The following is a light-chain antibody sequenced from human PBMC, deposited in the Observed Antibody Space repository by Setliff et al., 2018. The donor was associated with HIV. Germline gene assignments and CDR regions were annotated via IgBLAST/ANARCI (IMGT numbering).Light chain of an antibody. CDR1: SSDVGAYNQ. J-gene: IGLJ1*01. Sequence: LTQPASVSGSPGRSITISCTGTSSDVGAYNQVSWYQQHPGKAPKLMIYDVDQRPSGVSDRFSGSKSGNTASLTISGLQAEDDADYYCSSYTSSKSHVFGTGTKGTVL. CDR2: DVD. CDR3: SSYTSSKSHV. V-gene: IGLV2-14*03.